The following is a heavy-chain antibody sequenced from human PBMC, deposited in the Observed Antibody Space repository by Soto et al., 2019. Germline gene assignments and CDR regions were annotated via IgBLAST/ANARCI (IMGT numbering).Heavy chain of an antibody. Sequence: PSETLSLTCTVSGGSISSYYWSWIRQPPGKGLEWIGYIYYSGSTNYSPSLKSRVTISVDTSKNQFSLKLSSVTAADTAVYYCARKDYDILTGYSDDWFDPWGQGTLVTVSS. CDR3: ARKDYDILTGYSDDWFDP. D-gene: IGHD3-9*01. CDR2: IYYSGST. CDR1: GGSISSYY. V-gene: IGHV4-59*01. J-gene: IGHJ5*02.